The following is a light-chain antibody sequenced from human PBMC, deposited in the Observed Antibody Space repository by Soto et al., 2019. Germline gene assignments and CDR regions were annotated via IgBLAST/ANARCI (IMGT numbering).Light chain of an antibody. V-gene: IGKV1-17*01. CDR3: QQYNTYLT. J-gene: IGKJ1*01. CDR2: KAS. Sequence: DIQMTQSPSSLSASVGDRVTITCRSSQGIRNDLGWYQQKPGKAPKRLIYKASSLKNGVPSRFSGSGSGTEFTLTISSLQPDDFATYYCQQYNTYLTFGQGTKVDIK. CDR1: QGIRND.